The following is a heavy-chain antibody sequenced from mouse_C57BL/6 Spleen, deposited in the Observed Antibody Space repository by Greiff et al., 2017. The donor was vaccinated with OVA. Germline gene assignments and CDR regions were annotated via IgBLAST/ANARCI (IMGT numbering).Heavy chain of an antibody. CDR3: ARDLPYYYAMDY. Sequence: EVKLVESGGGLVKPGGSLKLSCAASGFTFSSYAMSWVRQTPEKRLEWVATISDGGSYTYYPDNVKGRFTISRDNAKNNLYLQMSHLKSEDTAMYYCARDLPYYYAMDYWGQGTSVTVSS. CDR2: ISDGGSYT. D-gene: IGHD2-1*01. J-gene: IGHJ4*01. CDR1: GFTFSSYA. V-gene: IGHV5-4*01.